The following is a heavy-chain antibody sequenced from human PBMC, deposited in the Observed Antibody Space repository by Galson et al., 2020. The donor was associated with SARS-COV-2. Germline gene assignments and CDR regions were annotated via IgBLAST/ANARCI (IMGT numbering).Heavy chain of an antibody. J-gene: IGHJ4*02. CDR2: ISPTGGGT. CDR3: ARDQPWDGTGDDY. V-gene: IGHV3-23*01. CDR1: GFTFANFA. D-gene: IGHD3-10*01. Sequence: GESLKISCAASGFTFANFAMSWVRQVPGKGLEWVSSISPTGGGTYYADSVKGRFTISRDNSNQLLYLQMNSLRAEDTAVYYCARDQPWDGTGDDYWGQGTLVTVSS.